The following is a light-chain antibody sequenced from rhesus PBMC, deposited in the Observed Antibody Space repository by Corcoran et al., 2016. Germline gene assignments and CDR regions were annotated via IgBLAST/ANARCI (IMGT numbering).Light chain of an antibody. CDR2: EVS. CDR1: QSPLDSEDGNTY. V-gene: IGKV2-104*02. Sequence: DIVMTQTPLSLPVTPGESASISCRSSQSPLDSEDGNTYLDWHLQKPGQSPQLLIYEVSNRASGVPDRFSGSGSETDFTLKISRVEAEDVGVYYCMQALEFPYSFGQGAKVEIK. CDR3: MQALEFPYS. J-gene: IGKJ2*01.